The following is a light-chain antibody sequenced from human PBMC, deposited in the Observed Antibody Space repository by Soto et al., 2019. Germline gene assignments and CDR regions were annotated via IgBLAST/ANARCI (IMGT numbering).Light chain of an antibody. J-gene: IGKJ1*01. Sequence: EVVLTQSPASLSLSPGERATLSCRASQSVSSSLAWYQQKPGQAPRLLFYDASKRASGIPARFSGSGSGTDFTLTISSLEPDDLAVYYCQQRYRWPGAFGQGTKVDIK. CDR3: QQRYRWPGA. V-gene: IGKV3-11*01. CDR1: QSVSSS. CDR2: DAS.